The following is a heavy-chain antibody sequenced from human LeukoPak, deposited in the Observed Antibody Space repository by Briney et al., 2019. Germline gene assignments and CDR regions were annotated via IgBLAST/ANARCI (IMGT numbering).Heavy chain of an antibody. Sequence: ASVKVSCKTSGYNFTDFYIHWVRQAPGQGLEWMGLIKPNSGVTKYAEKFQGRVTMTTETSMSTAFMELSRLRSDDTADYYCARDPPMAGTPSLDSWGQATPVIVSS. CDR3: ARDPPMAGTPSLDS. V-gene: IGHV1-2*02. CDR2: IKPNSGVT. J-gene: IGHJ5*01. D-gene: IGHD1-14*01. CDR1: GYNFTDFY.